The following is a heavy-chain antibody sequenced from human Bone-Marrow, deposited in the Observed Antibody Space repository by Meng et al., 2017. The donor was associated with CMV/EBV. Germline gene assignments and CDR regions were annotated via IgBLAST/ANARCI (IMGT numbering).Heavy chain of an antibody. J-gene: IGHJ4*02. D-gene: IGHD2-2*02. Sequence: AYTFTRYAMHWVRQAPGQRLEWMGWISAGNGNTKYSQKFQGRVTITRDTSASTAYMELRSLRSADTAVYYCARVYCSSTSCYKGFDYWGQGTLVTVSS. CDR2: ISAGNGNT. CDR1: AYTFTRYA. V-gene: IGHV1-3*01. CDR3: ARVYCSSTSCYKGFDY.